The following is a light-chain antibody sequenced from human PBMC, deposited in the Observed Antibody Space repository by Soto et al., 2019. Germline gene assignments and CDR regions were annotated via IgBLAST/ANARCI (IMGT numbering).Light chain of an antibody. CDR1: SSDIGRYNR. CDR3: SASTTGSTLV. Sequence: QSALTQPPSVPGSPGQSVTISCTGTSSDIGRYNRVSWYHQPPGATPKLIIYEVNNRPSGVPDRFSGSKYGNTASLTIAGLQAEDEANYFCSASTTGSTLVFGGGTKLTVL. J-gene: IGLJ2*01. CDR2: EVN. V-gene: IGLV2-18*02.